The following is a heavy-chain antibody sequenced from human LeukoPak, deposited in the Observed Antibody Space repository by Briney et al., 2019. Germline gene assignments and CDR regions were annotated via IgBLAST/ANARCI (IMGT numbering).Heavy chain of an antibody. D-gene: IGHD2-2*01. V-gene: IGHV4-59*01. J-gene: IGHJ6*02. Sequence: SETLSLTCTVSGGSISSYYWSWIRQSPGKGLEWIGYIYYSGSTNYNPSLKSRVTISVDTSKNQFSLKLSSVTAADTAVYYCAREGGGYCSSTSCLYYYYYGMDVWGQGTTVTVSS. CDR1: GGSISSYY. CDR3: AREGGGYCSSTSCLYYYYYGMDV. CDR2: IYYSGST.